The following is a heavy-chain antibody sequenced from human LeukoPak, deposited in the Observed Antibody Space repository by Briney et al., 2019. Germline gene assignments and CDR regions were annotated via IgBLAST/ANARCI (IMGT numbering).Heavy chain of an antibody. V-gene: IGHV3-48*02. CDR2: ISSSSSTI. CDR1: GFTFSIYS. D-gene: IGHD7-27*01. Sequence: GGSLRLSCAASGFTFSIYSMNWVRQAPGKGLEGISYISSSSSTIYYADSVKGRFTISRDNAKNSLYLQMNSLRDEDTAVYYCAREAGTGERWYFDLWGRGTLVTVSS. J-gene: IGHJ2*01. CDR3: AREAGTGERWYFDL.